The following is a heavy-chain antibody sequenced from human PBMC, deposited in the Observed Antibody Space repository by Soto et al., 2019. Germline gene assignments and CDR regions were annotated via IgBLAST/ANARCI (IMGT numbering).Heavy chain of an antibody. CDR1: GGTFSSYA. J-gene: IGHJ6*02. CDR3: ASVETQRYYYGMDV. CDR2: IIPIFRTA. V-gene: IGHV1-69*12. Sequence: QVQLVQSGAEVKKPGSSVKVSCKASGGTFSSYAISWVRQAPGQGLEWMGGIIPIFRTADYAQKFQGRVTITADVSTSTAYLGLSSLRSEDTAVYYCASVETQRYYYGMDVWGQGTTVTVSS. D-gene: IGHD2-15*01.